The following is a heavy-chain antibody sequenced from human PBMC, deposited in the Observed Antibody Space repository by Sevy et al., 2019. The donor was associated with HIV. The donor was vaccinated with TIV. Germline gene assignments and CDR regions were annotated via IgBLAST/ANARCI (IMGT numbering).Heavy chain of an antibody. D-gene: IGHD2-2*01. CDR3: ARHCGSTSCSHAFDI. Sequence: SETLSLTCAVYGGSFSGYYWSWIRQPPGKGLEWIGEINHSGSTNYNPSLKSRVTISVDTSKNQFSLKLSSVTAADTAVYYCARHCGSTSCSHAFDIWGQGSMVTVSS. CDR2: INHSGST. J-gene: IGHJ3*02. V-gene: IGHV4-34*01. CDR1: GGSFSGYY.